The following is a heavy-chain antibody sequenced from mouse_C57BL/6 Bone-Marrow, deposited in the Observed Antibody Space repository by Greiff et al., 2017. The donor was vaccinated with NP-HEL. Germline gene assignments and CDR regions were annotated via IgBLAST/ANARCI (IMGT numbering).Heavy chain of an antibody. CDR2: IHPNSGST. D-gene: IGHD2-4*01. Sequence: VQLQQPGAELVKPGASVKLSCKASGYTFTSYWMHWVKQRPGQGLEWIGMIHPNSGSTNYNEKFQSKATLTVDKSSSTAYMQLSSLTSEDSAVYYCARVDYDGAWFAYWGQGTLVTVSA. CDR3: ARVDYDGAWFAY. V-gene: IGHV1-64*01. CDR1: GYTFTSYW. J-gene: IGHJ3*01.